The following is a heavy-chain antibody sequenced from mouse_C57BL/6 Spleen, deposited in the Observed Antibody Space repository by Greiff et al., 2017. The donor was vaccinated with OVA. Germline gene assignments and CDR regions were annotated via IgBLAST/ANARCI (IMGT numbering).Heavy chain of an antibody. Sequence: QVQLHQPGAELVKPGASVKMSCKASGYTFTSYWITWVKQRPGQGLEWIGDIYPGSGSTNYNEKFKSKATLTVDTSSSTAYMQLSSLTSEDSAVYYCARGNGYSDPFAYWGQGTLVTVSA. D-gene: IGHD2-3*01. V-gene: IGHV1-55*01. CDR2: IYPGSGST. CDR1: GYTFTSYW. J-gene: IGHJ3*01. CDR3: ARGNGYSDPFAY.